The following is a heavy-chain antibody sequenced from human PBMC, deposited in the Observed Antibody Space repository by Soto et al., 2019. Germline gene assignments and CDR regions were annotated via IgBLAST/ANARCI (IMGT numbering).Heavy chain of an antibody. CDR2: IYSGGGT. CDR3: ARTTWNGYSDY. V-gene: IGHV3-53*01. J-gene: IGHJ4*02. CDR1: GFSVSNNY. Sequence: TGGSLRLSCAASGFSVSNNYMSWVRQAPGKGLEWVSVIYSGGGTYYADSVKGRFTFSRDNSKNTLYLQMNSLRAEDTAVYFCARTTWNGYSDYWGQGTLVTVSS. D-gene: IGHD3-3*01.